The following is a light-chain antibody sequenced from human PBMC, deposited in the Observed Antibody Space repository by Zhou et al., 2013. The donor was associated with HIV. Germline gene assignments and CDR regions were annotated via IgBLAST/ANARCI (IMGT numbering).Light chain of an antibody. CDR1: QSIGTW. CDR2: KAS. J-gene: IGKJ4*01. Sequence: DIQMTQSPSTLSASVGDRVTITCRASQSIGTWLAWYQHKAGRAPKLLIYKASSLESGVPSRFSGSGSGTEFTLTISSLQPDDFATYYCQHYYTYPLTFGEGPRWRSN. CDR3: QHYYTYPLT. V-gene: IGKV1-5*03.